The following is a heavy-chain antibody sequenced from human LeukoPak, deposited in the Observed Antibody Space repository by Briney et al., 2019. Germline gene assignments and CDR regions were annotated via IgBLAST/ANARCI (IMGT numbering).Heavy chain of an antibody. V-gene: IGHV1-69*05. J-gene: IGHJ4*02. Sequence: SVKVSCKASGGTFSSYAISWVRQAPGQGLEWMGRIIPIFGTANYAQKFQGRVTITTDESTSIAYMELSSLRSEGTAVYYCARDRHYYDSSAIDYWGQGTLVTVSS. CDR1: GGTFSSYA. CDR2: IIPIFGTA. D-gene: IGHD3-22*01. CDR3: ARDRHYYDSSAIDY.